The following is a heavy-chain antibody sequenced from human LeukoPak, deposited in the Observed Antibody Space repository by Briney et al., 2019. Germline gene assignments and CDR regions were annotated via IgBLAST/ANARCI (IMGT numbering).Heavy chain of an antibody. CDR2: INPNSGGT. D-gene: IGHD3-22*01. CDR3: AAGPVYDYFEF. V-gene: IGHV1-2*02. Sequence: ASVKVSCKASEHSFTDYYIHWVRQAPGQGLEWMGWINPNSGGTNSAQKFQVRITLTRDTSISTAYMELSRLGSDDTAVYYCAAGPVYDYFEFWGQGTLVTVSS. J-gene: IGHJ4*02. CDR1: EHSFTDYY.